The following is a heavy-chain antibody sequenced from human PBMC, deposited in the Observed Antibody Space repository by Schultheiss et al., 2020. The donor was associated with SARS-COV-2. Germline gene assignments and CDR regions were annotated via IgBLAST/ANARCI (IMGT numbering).Heavy chain of an antibody. CDR1: GGSVSSGSYY. V-gene: IGHV4-39*07. CDR3: ARMGDCGGDCYAT. D-gene: IGHD2-21*02. J-gene: IGHJ5*02. CDR2: IYHSGST. Sequence: SETLSLTCTVSGGSVSSGSYYWSWIRQPPGKGLEWIGEIYHSGSTNYNPSLKSRVTISVDKSKNQFSLKLSSVTAADTAVYYCARMGDCGGDCYATWGQGTLVTVSS.